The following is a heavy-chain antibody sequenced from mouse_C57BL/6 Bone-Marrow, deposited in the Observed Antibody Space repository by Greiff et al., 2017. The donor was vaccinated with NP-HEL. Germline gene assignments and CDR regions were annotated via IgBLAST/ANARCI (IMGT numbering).Heavy chain of an antibody. D-gene: IGHD4-1*01. CDR1: GYSITSDY. CDR2: ISYSGST. Sequence: VQLQQSGPGLAKPSQTLSLPCSVTGYSITSDYWNWIRKFPGNKLEYMGYISYSGSTYYNPSLKSRISITRDTSKNQYYLQLNSVTTEDTATYYCARSLSANWYAMDYWGQGTSVTVSS. CDR3: ARSLSANWYAMDY. J-gene: IGHJ4*01. V-gene: IGHV3-8*01.